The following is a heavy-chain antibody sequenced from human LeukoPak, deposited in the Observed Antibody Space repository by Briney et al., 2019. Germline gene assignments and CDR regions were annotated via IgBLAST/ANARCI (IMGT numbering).Heavy chain of an antibody. CDR3: AIRYYYDGSGYSNGFDY. D-gene: IGHD3-22*01. Sequence: EASVKVSCKASGGTFSSYAISWVRQAPGQGLEWMGGIIPIFGTANYAQKFQGRVTITADESTSTAHMELSSLRSEDTAVYYCAIRYYYDGSGYSNGFDYWGQGTLVTVSS. CDR2: IIPIFGTA. V-gene: IGHV1-69*01. CDR1: GGTFSSYA. J-gene: IGHJ4*02.